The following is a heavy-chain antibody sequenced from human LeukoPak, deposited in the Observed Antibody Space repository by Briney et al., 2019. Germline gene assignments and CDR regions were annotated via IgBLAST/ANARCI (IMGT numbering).Heavy chain of an antibody. Sequence: GGSLRLSCAASGFTFSSYSMNWVRQAPGKGLEWVSSISSSSSYIYYADSVKGRFTISRGNAKNSLYLQMNSLRAEDTAVYYCASPYSSRWYELCYWGQGTLVTVSS. CDR1: GFTFSSYS. J-gene: IGHJ4*02. CDR3: ASPYSSRWYELCY. D-gene: IGHD6-13*01. CDR2: ISSSSSYI. V-gene: IGHV3-21*01.